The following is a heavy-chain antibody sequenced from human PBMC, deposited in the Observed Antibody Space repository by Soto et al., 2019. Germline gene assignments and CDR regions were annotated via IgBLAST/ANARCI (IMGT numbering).Heavy chain of an antibody. J-gene: IGHJ4*02. D-gene: IGHD1-7*01. CDR1: GFTFSSYW. Sequence: GGSLRLSCAASGFTFSSYWMSWVRQAPGKGLEWVANIKQDGSEKYYVDPVKGRFTIPRDNAKNSLYLQMNSLRAEDTAVYYCESVKLDNWNSPAFDYWGQGTLVTVSS. V-gene: IGHV3-7*01. CDR3: ESVKLDNWNSPAFDY. CDR2: IKQDGSEK.